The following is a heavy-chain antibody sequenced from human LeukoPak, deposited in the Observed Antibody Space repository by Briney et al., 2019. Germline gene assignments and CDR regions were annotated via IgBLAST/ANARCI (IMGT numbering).Heavy chain of an antibody. CDR2: IYPGDSDT. CDR1: GYSFTSHW. V-gene: IGHV5-51*01. CDR3: ARLGYCSNGICYTADY. D-gene: IGHD2-8*01. Sequence: GEALKISCKSSGYSFTSHWIAWVRQMPGKGLEWMGIIYPGDSDTRYCPSSQGQVTISADKSISTAYLQWSSLKASDTAMYYCARLGYCSNGICYTADYWGQGTLVTVSS. J-gene: IGHJ4*02.